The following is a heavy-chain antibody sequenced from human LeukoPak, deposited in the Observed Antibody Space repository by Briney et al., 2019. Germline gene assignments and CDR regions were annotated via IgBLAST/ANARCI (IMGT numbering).Heavy chain of an antibody. CDR3: ARANSFDI. V-gene: IGHV3-7*05. D-gene: IGHD5-24*01. Sequence: PGGSLRLSCAASGFAFSNDWMSWVRQAPGKGLEWVANIKEDGSEKYYVDSVKGRFTISRDNAKNSLYLQMNSLRAEDTAVYYCARANSFDIWGQGTMVTVSS. CDR1: GFAFSNDW. CDR2: IKEDGSEK. J-gene: IGHJ3*02.